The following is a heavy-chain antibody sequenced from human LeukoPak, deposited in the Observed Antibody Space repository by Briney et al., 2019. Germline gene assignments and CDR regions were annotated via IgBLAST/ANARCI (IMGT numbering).Heavy chain of an antibody. Sequence: GGSLRLSCAASGFTFSRSWMTWVRQAPGKGLEWVASINEDGSEIHYVDSVKGRFTISRDNAKNSLYLQMNSLRAEDTAVYYCAADYYYGSSGYYPSPLDWGQGTLVTVSS. CDR2: INEDGSEI. J-gene: IGHJ4*02. V-gene: IGHV3-7*01. D-gene: IGHD3-22*01. CDR1: GFTFSRSW. CDR3: AADYYYGSSGYYPSPLD.